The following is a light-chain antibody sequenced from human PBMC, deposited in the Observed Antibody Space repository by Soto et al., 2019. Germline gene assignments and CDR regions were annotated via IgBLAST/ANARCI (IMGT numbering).Light chain of an antibody. Sequence: VLIQPPSASGTPGQRVTISCSGSSSNIGSNAVSWYQHLPGTAPKLLIYSNNQRPSGVPDRFSGSKSGSSASLAISGLQSEDEADYYCAAWDDTLNGPLNVFGTGTKVTVL. CDR2: SNN. V-gene: IGLV1-44*01. CDR1: SSNIGSNA. CDR3: AAWDDTLNGPLNV. J-gene: IGLJ1*01.